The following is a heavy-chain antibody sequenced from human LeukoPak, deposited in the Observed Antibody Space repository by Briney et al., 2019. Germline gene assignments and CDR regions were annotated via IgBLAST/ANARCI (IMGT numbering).Heavy chain of an antibody. CDR1: GYTFSNYG. V-gene: IGHV1-18*01. CDR3: ARGLLTFGGVIGGPQALEYFQH. D-gene: IGHD3-16*02. Sequence: ASVKISCKASGYTFSNYGISWVRQAPGQGLEWMGWSSPYNGKTNYAQKLQGRVTMTTDTSTSTAYMELRSLRSDDTAMYYCARGLLTFGGVIGGPQALEYFQHWGQGTLVTVSS. J-gene: IGHJ1*01. CDR2: SSPYNGKT.